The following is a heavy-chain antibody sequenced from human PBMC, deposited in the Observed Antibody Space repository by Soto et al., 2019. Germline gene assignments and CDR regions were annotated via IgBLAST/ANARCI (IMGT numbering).Heavy chain of an antibody. J-gene: IGHJ6*02. Sequence: QVQLVESGGGVVQPGRSLRLSCAASGFTFSSYGMHWVRQAPGKGLEWVADISYDGSNKYYADSVKGRFTISRDNSKNTLYLQMNSLRAEDTAVYYCAKDLERRHYYYGMDVWGQGTTVTVSS. CDR3: AKDLERRHYYYGMDV. V-gene: IGHV3-30*18. CDR2: ISYDGSNK. CDR1: GFTFSSYG.